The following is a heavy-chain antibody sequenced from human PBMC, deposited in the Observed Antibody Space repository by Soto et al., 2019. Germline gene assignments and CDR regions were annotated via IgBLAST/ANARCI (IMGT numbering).Heavy chain of an antibody. CDR3: AREPASGGWYDS. CDR1: GLTFGSYW. D-gene: IGHD6-25*01. Sequence: PGGSLRLSCAASGLTFGSYWMSWVRQAPGKGLEWVANIKQEGSEKYYLDSVKGRFTISRDNAKKSLFLQMNSLRAEDTAIYYCAREPASGGWYDSWGQGSLVTVS. CDR2: IKQEGSEK. V-gene: IGHV3-7*01. J-gene: IGHJ5*01.